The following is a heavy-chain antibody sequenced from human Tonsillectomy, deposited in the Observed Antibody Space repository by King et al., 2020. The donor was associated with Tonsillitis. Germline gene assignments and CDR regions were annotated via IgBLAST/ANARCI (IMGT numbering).Heavy chain of an antibody. CDR2: MYPVDSDI. CDR3: ARLGRLSENKGLEY. D-gene: IGHD1-14*01. V-gene: IGHV5-51*03. J-gene: IGHJ4*02. Sequence: QLVQSGAEVKKPGESLKISCKGSGYSFTIYWIGWVRQIPGKCLGCMGVMYPVDSDIRYSPSFQGQVTLSADKSLSTASLQWSSLKASDTAMYYCARLGRLSENKGLEYWGQGTLVTVSS. CDR1: GYSFTIYW.